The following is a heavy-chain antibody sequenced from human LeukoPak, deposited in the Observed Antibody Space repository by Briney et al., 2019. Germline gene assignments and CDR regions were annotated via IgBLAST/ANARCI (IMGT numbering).Heavy chain of an antibody. D-gene: IGHD3-22*01. J-gene: IGHJ4*02. CDR1: GFPFSTFW. V-gene: IGHV3-7*03. CDR3: ARDSGVTYYYDSSGYFDY. Sequence: GGSLRLSCAVSGFPFSTFWMSWVRQAPGKGLEWVANINQDGSEKYYVDSVRGRFAISRGNAKNSLYLQMNSLRAEDTAVYYCARDSGVTYYYDSSGYFDYWGQGTLVTVSS. CDR2: INQDGSEK.